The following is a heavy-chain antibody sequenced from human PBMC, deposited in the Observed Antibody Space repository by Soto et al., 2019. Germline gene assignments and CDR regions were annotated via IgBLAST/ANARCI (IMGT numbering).Heavy chain of an antibody. CDR3: ANVEGGNYYDSSGYYC. Sequence: EVQLLESGGGLVQPGGSLRLSCAASGFTFSSYAMSLVRQAPGKGLEWVSAISGSGGSTYYADSVKGRFTISRDNSKNTLYLQMNSLRAEDTAVYYCANVEGGNYYDSSGYYCWGQGTLVTVSS. D-gene: IGHD3-22*01. J-gene: IGHJ4*02. CDR1: GFTFSSYA. V-gene: IGHV3-23*01. CDR2: ISGSGGST.